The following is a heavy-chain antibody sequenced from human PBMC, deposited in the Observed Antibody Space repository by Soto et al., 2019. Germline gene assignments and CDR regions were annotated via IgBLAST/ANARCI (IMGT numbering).Heavy chain of an antibody. V-gene: IGHV3-64*02. Sequence: PVGSLRLSCAASGFTFSSYAMHWVRQAPGKGLEYVSAISSNGGSTYYADSVKGRFTISRDNSKNTLYLQMGSLRAEDMAVYYCARGGEGFDYWGQGILVTVSS. CDR2: ISSNGGST. CDR1: GFTFSSYA. D-gene: IGHD3-16*01. J-gene: IGHJ4*02. CDR3: ARGGEGFDY.